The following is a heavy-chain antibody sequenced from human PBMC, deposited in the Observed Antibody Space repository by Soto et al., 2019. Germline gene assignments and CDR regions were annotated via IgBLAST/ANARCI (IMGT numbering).Heavy chain of an antibody. Sequence: VESLKISCKGSGYIFTSYWINWCLQMAVKVLEWMGRIDPSDSYTDYSPSFQGHVTISADKSISTAYLQWSSLKASDTAMYYCVRLGCSTTSCSYNWFDPWGQGTLVTVSS. CDR2: IDPSDSYT. CDR1: GYIFTSYW. V-gene: IGHV5-10-1*01. D-gene: IGHD2-2*01. CDR3: VRLGCSTTSCSYNWFDP. J-gene: IGHJ5*02.